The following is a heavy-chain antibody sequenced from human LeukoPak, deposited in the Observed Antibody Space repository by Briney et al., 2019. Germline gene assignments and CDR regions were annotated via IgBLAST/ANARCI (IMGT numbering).Heavy chain of an antibody. CDR3: VRDGESANWYFDL. V-gene: IGHV6-1*01. Sequence: SQTLSLTCAIFGDSVSSNSATWNWIRQSPSRGLEWLGRTYYRSKWYTEYAVSVKSRITINPDTSKNQFSLQLNSVTPEDTAVYYCVRDGESANWYFDLWGRGTLVTVSS. CDR2: TYYRSKWYT. J-gene: IGHJ2*01. CDR1: GDSVSSNSAT. D-gene: IGHD3-10*01.